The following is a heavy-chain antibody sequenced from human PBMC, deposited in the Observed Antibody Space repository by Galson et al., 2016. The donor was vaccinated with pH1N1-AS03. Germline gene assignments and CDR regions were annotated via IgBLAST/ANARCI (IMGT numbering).Heavy chain of an antibody. CDR2: INRDGSEK. J-gene: IGHJ4*02. CDR1: GFTFSRHC. CDR3: ARDVGYGIKGYGFDN. Sequence: SLRLSCAASGFTFSRHCMTWVRQAPGKGLEWVANINRDGSEKDYLDSVKGRFTISRDDASNSLYLQMNSLRAEDTAMYYCARDVGYGIKGYGFDNWGQGTLVTVSS. D-gene: IGHD5-12*01. V-gene: IGHV3-7*01.